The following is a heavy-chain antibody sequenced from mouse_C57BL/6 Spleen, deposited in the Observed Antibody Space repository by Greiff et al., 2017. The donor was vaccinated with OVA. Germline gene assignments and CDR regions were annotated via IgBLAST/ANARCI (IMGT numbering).Heavy chain of an antibody. V-gene: IGHV1-7*01. J-gene: IGHJ2*01. CDR2: INPSSGYT. CDR3: ERETTVVAKNY. Sequence: QVQLKESGAELAKPGASVKLSCKASGYTFTSYWMHWVKQRPGQGLEWIGYINPSSGYTKYNQKFKDKATLTADKSSSTAYMQLSSLTYEDSAVYYCERETTVVAKNYWGQGTTLTVSS. CDR1: GYTFTSYW. D-gene: IGHD1-1*01.